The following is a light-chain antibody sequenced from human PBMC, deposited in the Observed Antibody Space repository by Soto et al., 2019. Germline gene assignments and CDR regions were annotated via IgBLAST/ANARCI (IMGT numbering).Light chain of an antibody. J-gene: IGLJ3*02. Sequence: QSALTQPASVSGSPGQSITISCTGTSSDVGSSNYVSWYQHHPGKAPQLIIFDVSDRPSGVSHRFSGSKSGNTASLIISGLLAEDDAYYYCSSYTRGNSWVFGGGTKLTVL. CDR2: DVS. CDR3: SSYTRGNSWV. CDR1: SSDVGSSNY. V-gene: IGLV2-14*03.